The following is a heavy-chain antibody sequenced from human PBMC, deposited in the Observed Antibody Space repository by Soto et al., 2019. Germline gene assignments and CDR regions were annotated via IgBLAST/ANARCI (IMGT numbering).Heavy chain of an antibody. CDR1: GFTFSSYD. J-gene: IGHJ3*02. D-gene: IGHD2-21*01. CDR3: ARCGGGTRLRGAFDI. Sequence: EVQLVESGGGLVQPGGSLRLSCAASGFTFSSYDMHWVRQATGKGLEWVSAIGTAGDTYYPGSVKGRFTISRENAKNSMQLQMNSMRAEDTGVAYCARCGGGTRLRGAFDIWGQGTMVTVSS. V-gene: IGHV3-13*01. CDR2: IGTAGDT.